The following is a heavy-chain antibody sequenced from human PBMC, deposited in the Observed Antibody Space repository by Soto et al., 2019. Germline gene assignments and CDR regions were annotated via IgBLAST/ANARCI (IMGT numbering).Heavy chain of an antibody. D-gene: IGHD3-10*01. CDR2: IYEVGST. J-gene: IGHJ6*02. CDR3: VRQGIGPLHGLVDV. Sequence: QVRLQESGPGMVKPSETLSLTCTVSSDPTSTHNWGWIRQTPGKGLEWIGYIYEVGSTSYNPSLHSRVTISLDRSTKQLSLKLRSATAADTAMYHCVRQGIGPLHGLVDVWGRGTTVTVSS. V-gene: IGHV4-59*08. CDR1: SDPTSTHN.